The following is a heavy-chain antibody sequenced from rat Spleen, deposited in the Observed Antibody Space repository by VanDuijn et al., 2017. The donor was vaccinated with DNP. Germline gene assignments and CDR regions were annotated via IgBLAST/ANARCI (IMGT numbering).Heavy chain of an antibody. CDR2: ISYDGSST. J-gene: IGHJ2*01. CDR3: AKPDY. V-gene: IGHV5-7*01. Sequence: EVQLVESGGGLVQPGRSLKLSCAASGFTFSDFNMAWVRQVPRKGLEWVATISYDGSSTDYRDSVKGRFTVSRDNAKNTLYLQMDSLRSEDTATYFCAKPDYWGQGVMVTVSS. CDR1: GFTFSDFN.